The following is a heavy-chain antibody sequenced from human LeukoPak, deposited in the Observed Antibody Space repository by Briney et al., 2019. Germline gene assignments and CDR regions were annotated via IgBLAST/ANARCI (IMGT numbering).Heavy chain of an antibody. D-gene: IGHD6-13*01. J-gene: IGHJ5*02. CDR3: ARSYSSSLNWFDP. V-gene: IGHV1-69*04. Sequence: GASVKVSCKASGGTFNSYAISWVRQAPGQGLEWMGRIIPILGIANYAQKFQGRVTITADKSTSTAYMELSSLRSEDTAVYYCARSYSSSLNWFDPWGQGTLVTVSS. CDR1: GGTFNSYA. CDR2: IIPILGIA.